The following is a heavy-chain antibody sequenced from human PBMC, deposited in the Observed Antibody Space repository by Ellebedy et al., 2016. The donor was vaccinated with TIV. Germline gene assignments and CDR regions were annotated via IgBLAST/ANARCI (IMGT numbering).Heavy chain of an antibody. V-gene: IGHV3-74*01. CDR3: GRDDRYGLDV. CDR2: INSDGSST. J-gene: IGHJ6*02. Sequence: GESLKISCVASGFAFSSRWIHWVRQAPGKGLVWVSHINSDGSSTTYADSVKGRFTISRDNAKDTVYLQMNSLRAEDTAVYYCGRDDRYGLDVWGQGTTFIVSS. CDR1: GFAFSSRW.